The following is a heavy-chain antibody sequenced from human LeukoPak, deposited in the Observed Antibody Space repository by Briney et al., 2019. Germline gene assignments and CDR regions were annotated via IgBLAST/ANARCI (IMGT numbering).Heavy chain of an antibody. CDR2: INWKTGNG. CDR3: ARRAARWYFDL. CDR1: GFNFDEYA. V-gene: IGHV3-9*01. J-gene: IGHJ2*01. D-gene: IGHD6-25*01. Sequence: PGGSLRLSCAVSGFNFDEYAMHWVRQAPGRGLEWVSGINWKTGNGHNADSVKGRFTISRDKAKNSLYLKMSNLRAEDSAMYYCARRAARWYFDLWGRGTLLTVSS.